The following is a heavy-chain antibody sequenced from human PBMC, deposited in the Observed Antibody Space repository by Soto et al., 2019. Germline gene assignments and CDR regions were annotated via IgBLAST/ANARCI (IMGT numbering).Heavy chain of an antibody. V-gene: IGHV1-8*01. D-gene: IGHD6-13*01. CDR2: MNPNSGNT. CDR3: ARAYSSTWYEEGY. Sequence: QVQLVQSGAEVRKPGASVKVSCKASGYTFTGYDINWVRQATGQGLEYMGWMNPNSGNTGYAQKFQGRVTMTRNTSISTAYMELSSLIYEDTAVYYCARAYSSTWYEEGYWGHGTLVTVSS. CDR1: GYTFTGYD. J-gene: IGHJ4*01.